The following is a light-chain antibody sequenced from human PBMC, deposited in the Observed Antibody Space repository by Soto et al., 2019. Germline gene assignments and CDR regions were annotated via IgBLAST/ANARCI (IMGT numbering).Light chain of an antibody. CDR1: SSDIGTYNL. V-gene: IGLV2-23*02. Sequence: QSGLTQPPPVSGAPGQLIAISCTGTSSDIGTYNLVSWYQQHPGKVPKLMISEVNKRPSGVSNRFSGSKSGNTASLTISGLQTEDEADYYCCSFAGSGTGVFGTGTKVTVL. CDR2: EVN. CDR3: CSFAGSGTGV. J-gene: IGLJ1*01.